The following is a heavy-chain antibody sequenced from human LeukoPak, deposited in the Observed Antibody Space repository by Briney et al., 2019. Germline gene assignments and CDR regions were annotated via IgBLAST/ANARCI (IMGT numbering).Heavy chain of an antibody. Sequence: ASETLSLTCAVYGGSFSGYYWSWIRQPAGKGLEWIGRISISGNTNYNPSLKSRVTISVDTSKNQFSLKLSSVTAADTAVYYCARKIAAAGEGDYFDYWGQGTLVTVSS. V-gene: IGHV4-59*10. J-gene: IGHJ4*02. CDR3: ARKIAAAGEGDYFDY. D-gene: IGHD6-13*01. CDR2: ISISGNT. CDR1: GGSFSGYY.